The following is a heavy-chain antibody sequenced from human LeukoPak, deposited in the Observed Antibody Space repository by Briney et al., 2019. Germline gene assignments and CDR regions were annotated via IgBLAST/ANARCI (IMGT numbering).Heavy chain of an antibody. J-gene: IGHJ3*02. Sequence: ASVKVSCKASGYTFASYGISWVRQAPGEGLEWMGWISAYNGNTNYAQKLQGRVTMTTDTSTSTAYMEPRSLTSEVTAVYYFARDRPHSYGSLSYYNDNDAFDIWGQGPMVTVPS. CDR1: GYTFASYG. V-gene: IGHV1-18*01. CDR3: ARDRPHSYGSLSYYNDNDAFDI. CDR2: ISAYNGNT. D-gene: IGHD3-10*01.